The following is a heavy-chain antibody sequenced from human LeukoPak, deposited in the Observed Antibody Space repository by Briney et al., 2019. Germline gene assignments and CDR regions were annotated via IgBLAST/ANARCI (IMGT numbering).Heavy chain of an antibody. J-gene: IGHJ4*02. CDR2: IYHSGST. Sequence: SETLSLTCIVSGDSIRSYYWNWIRQPPGKGLEWIGYIYHSGSTYYNPSLKSRVTISVDRSKNQFSLKLSSVTAADTAVYYCARGDSSGYYYGTHFDYWGQGTLVTVSS. CDR3: ARGDSSGYYYGTHFDY. CDR1: GDSIRSYY. D-gene: IGHD3-22*01. V-gene: IGHV4-30-2*01.